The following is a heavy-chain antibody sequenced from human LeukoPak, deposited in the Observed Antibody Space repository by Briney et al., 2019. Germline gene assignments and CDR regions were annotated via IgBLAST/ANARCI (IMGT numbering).Heavy chain of an antibody. CDR3: ANKRHYYDSSGYFYYFDY. CDR1: GFTFSSYA. Sequence: PGGSLRLSCAASGFTFSSYAMSWVRQAPGKGLELVSAISGSGGSTYYADSVKGRFTISRDNSKNTLYLQMNSLRAEDTAVYYCANKRHYYDSSGYFYYFDYWGQGTLVTVSS. V-gene: IGHV3-23*01. CDR2: ISGSGGST. J-gene: IGHJ4*02. D-gene: IGHD3-22*01.